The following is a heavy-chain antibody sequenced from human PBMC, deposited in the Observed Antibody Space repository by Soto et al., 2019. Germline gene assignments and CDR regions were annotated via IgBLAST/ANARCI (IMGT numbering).Heavy chain of an antibody. Sequence: GASVKVSCKASGYTFTGYYMHWVRQAPGQGLEWMGWINPNSGGTNCAQKFQGWVTMTRDTSISTAYMELSRLRSDDTAVYYCARALNYYYYYMDVWGKATTVTVSS. CDR3: ARALNYYYYYMDV. CDR2: INPNSGGT. J-gene: IGHJ6*03. V-gene: IGHV1-2*04. CDR1: GYTFTGYY.